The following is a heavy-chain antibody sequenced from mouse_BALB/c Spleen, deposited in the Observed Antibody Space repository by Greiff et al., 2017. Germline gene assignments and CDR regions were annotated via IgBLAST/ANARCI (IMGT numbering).Heavy chain of an antibody. CDR3: ARQGYYGRSNWYFDG. J-gene: IGHJ1*01. V-gene: IGHV5-12-2*01. Sequence: EVKLMESGGGLVQPGGSLKLSCAASGFTFSSYTMSWVRQTPEKRLEWVAYISNGGGSTYYPDTVKGRFTISRDNAKNTLYLQMSSLKSEDTAMYYCARQGYYGRSNWYFDGWGAGTTVTVSS. D-gene: IGHD1-1*01. CDR2: ISNGGGST. CDR1: GFTFSSYT.